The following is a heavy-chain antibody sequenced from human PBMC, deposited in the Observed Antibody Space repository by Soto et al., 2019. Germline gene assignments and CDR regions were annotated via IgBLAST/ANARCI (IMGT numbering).Heavy chain of an antibody. CDR3: AIAVAGLWV. J-gene: IGHJ4*02. CDR1: GFTFSSYS. D-gene: IGHD6-19*01. V-gene: IGHV3-48*02. CDR2: ISSSSSTI. Sequence: EVQLVESGGGLVQPGGSLRLSCAVSGFTFSSYSMNWVRQAPGKGLEWVSYISSSSSTIYYADSVKGRFTISIDNAKNSLYLQMXSLRDEDTAVYYCAIAVAGLWVWGQGTLVTVSS.